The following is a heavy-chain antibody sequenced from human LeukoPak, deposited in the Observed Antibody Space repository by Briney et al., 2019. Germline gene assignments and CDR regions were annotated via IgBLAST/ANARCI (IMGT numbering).Heavy chain of an antibody. D-gene: IGHD6-13*01. CDR3: AKGVRGIAAADDAFDI. J-gene: IGHJ3*02. CDR1: GFTFSSYS. Sequence: PGGSLRLSCAASGFTFSSYSMNWVRQAPGKGLEWVSSITSSSSYIYYADSVKGRFTISRDNAKNSLYLQMNSLRAEDTAVYYCAKGVRGIAAADDAFDIWGQGTMVTVSS. V-gene: IGHV3-21*01. CDR2: ITSSSSYI.